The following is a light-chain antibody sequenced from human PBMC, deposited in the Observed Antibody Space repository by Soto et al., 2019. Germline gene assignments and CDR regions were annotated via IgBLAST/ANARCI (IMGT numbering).Light chain of an antibody. CDR2: GAS. CDR1: QSVSSSY. V-gene: IGKV3-20*01. Sequence: ELVLTQSPGTLSLSPGERATLSCRASQSVSSSYLAWYQQKPGQAPRLLIYGASSRATGIPDRFSGSGPGTDFTLTISRLEPEDFAVYYCQQYGSSPRTFGQGTKVDIK. J-gene: IGKJ1*01. CDR3: QQYGSSPRT.